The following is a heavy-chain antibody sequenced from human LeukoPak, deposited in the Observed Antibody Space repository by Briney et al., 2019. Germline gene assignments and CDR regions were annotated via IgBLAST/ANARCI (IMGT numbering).Heavy chain of an antibody. CDR1: GGTFSSYA. CDR2: IIPIFGTA. D-gene: IGHD4-23*01. V-gene: IGHV1-69*05. J-gene: IGHJ6*03. Sequence: ASVKVSCKASGGTFSSYAISWVRQAPGQGLEWIGRIIPIFGTANYAQKFQGRVTITTDESTSTAYMELSSLRSEDTAVYYCARGSGGNPRSDYYYYYMDVWGKGTTVTVSS. CDR3: ARGSGGNPRSDYYYYYMDV.